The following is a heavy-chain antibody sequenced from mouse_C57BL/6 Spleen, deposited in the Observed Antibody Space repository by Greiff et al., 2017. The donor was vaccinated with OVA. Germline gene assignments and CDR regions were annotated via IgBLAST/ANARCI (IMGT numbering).Heavy chain of an antibody. CDR3: ARGDGSDWYFDV. D-gene: IGHD1-1*01. CDR2: IDPSDSET. J-gene: IGHJ1*03. Sequence: QVQLQQPGAELVRPGSSVKLSCKASGYTFTSYWMHWVKQRPIQGLEWIGNIDPSDSETHYNQKFKDKATLTVDKSSSTAYMQLSSLTSEDSAVYDCARGDGSDWYFDVWGTGTTVTVSS. V-gene: IGHV1-52*01. CDR1: GYTFTSYW.